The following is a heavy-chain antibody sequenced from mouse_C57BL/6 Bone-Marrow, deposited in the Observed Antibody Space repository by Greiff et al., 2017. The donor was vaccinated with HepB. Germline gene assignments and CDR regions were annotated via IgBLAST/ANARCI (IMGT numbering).Heavy chain of an antibody. CDR3: ARSWELRLRTTLATDY. V-gene: IGHV1-53*01. CDR1: GYTFTSYW. J-gene: IGHJ2*01. Sequence: QVQLQQPGTELMKPGASVKLSCKASGYTFTSYWMHWVKQRPGQGLEWIGNINPSNGGTNYTEKFKSKATLTGDKSSTTAYMQLSSLTSEDAAVYYCARSWELRLRTTLATDYWGQGTTLTVSS. CDR2: INPSNGGT. D-gene: IGHD3-2*02.